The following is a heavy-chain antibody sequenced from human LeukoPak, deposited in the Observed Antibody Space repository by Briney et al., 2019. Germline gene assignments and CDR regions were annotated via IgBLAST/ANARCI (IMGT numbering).Heavy chain of an antibody. CDR3: AREVPYSSGWHLDY. D-gene: IGHD6-19*01. J-gene: IGHJ4*02. Sequence: PSETLSLTCAVYGGSYGGSFSGYYWSWIRQPPGKGLEWIGEINPSGSTNYNPSLKSRVTISVDTSKIQFSLKLSSVTAADTAVYYCAREVPYSSGWHLDYWGQGTLVTVSS. CDR2: INPSGST. CDR1: GGSYGGSFSGYY. V-gene: IGHV4-34*01.